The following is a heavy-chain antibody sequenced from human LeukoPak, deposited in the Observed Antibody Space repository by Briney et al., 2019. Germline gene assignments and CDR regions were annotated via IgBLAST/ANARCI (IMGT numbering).Heavy chain of an antibody. CDR3: AKSPSWGPAAAGMRFDY. D-gene: IGHD6-13*01. V-gene: IGHV3-23*01. CDR2: ISITGDTT. Sequence: GGSLRLSCAASGFTSSSYAMSWVRQAPGKGLEWVSIISITGDTTYYADSVRGRFTIFRDNSKSTLYLQMNSLGAEDTALYYCAKSPSWGPAAAGMRFDYWGQGTLVTVSS. J-gene: IGHJ4*02. CDR1: GFTSSSYA.